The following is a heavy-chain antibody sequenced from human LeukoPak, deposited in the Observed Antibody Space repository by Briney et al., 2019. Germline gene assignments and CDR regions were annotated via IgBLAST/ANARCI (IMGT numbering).Heavy chain of an antibody. D-gene: IGHD1-26*01. CDR2: INHRGRT. Sequence: PSETLSLTCAVYGGSFSGYYWSWIRQPPGKGLEWIGEINHRGRTNCNPSLKSRVTISVDTSKNQFSLNLKSVTAADAAVYYCARGSQWVEGYGMDVWGQGTTVTVSS. CDR1: GGSFSGYY. V-gene: IGHV4-34*01. J-gene: IGHJ6*02. CDR3: ARGSQWVEGYGMDV.